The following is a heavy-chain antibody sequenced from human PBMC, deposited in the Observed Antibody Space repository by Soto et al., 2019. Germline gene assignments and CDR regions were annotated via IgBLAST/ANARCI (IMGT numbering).Heavy chain of an antibody. Sequence: QVQLVQSGAEVKKPGSSVKVSCKASGGTFSSYAISWVRQAPGQGLEWMGGIIPIFGTAHYAQKFQGRVTITADESTRTAYMELSSLRSEATAVHYCARGRDSSSRNYYGMDVWGQGTTVTVSS. CDR1: GGTFSSYA. CDR3: ARGRDSSSRNYYGMDV. CDR2: IIPIFGTA. J-gene: IGHJ6*02. V-gene: IGHV1-69*01. D-gene: IGHD6-6*01.